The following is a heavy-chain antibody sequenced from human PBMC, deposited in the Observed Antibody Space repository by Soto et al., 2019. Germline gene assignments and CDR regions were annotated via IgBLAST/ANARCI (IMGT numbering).Heavy chain of an antibody. CDR2: INHSGST. J-gene: IGHJ5*02. D-gene: IGHD3-10*01. CDR1: GGSFSGYY. V-gene: IGHV4-34*01. Sequence: SETLSLTCAVYGGSFSGYYWSWIRQPPGKGLEWIGEINHSGSTNYNPSLKSRVTISVDTSKNQFSLKLSSVTAADTAVYYCARTVGLHSEKDNWFDPWGQGTLVTVSS. CDR3: ARTVGLHSEKDNWFDP.